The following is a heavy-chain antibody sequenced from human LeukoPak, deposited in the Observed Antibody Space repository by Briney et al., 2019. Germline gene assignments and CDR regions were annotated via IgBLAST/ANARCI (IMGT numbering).Heavy chain of an antibody. V-gene: IGHV3-23*01. CDR2: ISGSGGST. D-gene: IGHD2-2*01. CDR1: GFTFSSYG. CDR3: AKGSLRVVPSATFDY. J-gene: IGHJ4*02. Sequence: GGTLRLSCAASGFTFSSYGMRWVRQAPGKGLEWVSAISGSGGSTYYADSVKGRFTISRDNSKNTLYLQMHSLRAEDTAVYYCAKGSLRVVPSATFDYWGQGTLVTVSS.